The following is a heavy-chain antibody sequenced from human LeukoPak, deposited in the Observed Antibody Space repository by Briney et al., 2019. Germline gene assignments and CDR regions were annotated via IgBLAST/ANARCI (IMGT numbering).Heavy chain of an antibody. CDR1: GGSISSYY. CDR2: IYYSGST. D-gene: IGHD3-22*01. Sequence: PSETLSLTCTVSGGSISSYYWSWIRQPPGKGLEWIGYIYYSGSTNYNPSLKSRVTISVDTSKNQFSLKLSSVTAADTAVYYCARHDYYDSSGYYWEGWFDPWGQGTLVTVSS. V-gene: IGHV4-59*08. J-gene: IGHJ5*02. CDR3: ARHDYYDSSGYYWEGWFDP.